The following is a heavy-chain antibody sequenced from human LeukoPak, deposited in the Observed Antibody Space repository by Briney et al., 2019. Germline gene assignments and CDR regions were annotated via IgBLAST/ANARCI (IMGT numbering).Heavy chain of an antibody. CDR3: ARHRNGGSQDDAFDI. CDR2: ISGTGGST. D-gene: IGHD2-15*01. Sequence: PGGSLRLSCAASGFTFSSYAMSWVRQAPGKGLEWVSAISGTGGSTYYADSVKGRFTISRDNSKNTLYLQMNSLRAEDTAVYYCARHRNGGSQDDAFDIWGQGTMVTVSS. V-gene: IGHV3-23*01. J-gene: IGHJ3*02. CDR1: GFTFSSYA.